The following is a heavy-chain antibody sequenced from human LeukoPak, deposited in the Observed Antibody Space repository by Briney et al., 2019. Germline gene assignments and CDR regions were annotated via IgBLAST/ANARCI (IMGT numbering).Heavy chain of an antibody. D-gene: IGHD2-2*02. J-gene: IGHJ6*02. CDR2: INTNTGNP. CDR3: ARSSCSTSCYSPYYYYGMDV. V-gene: IGHV7-4-1*02. CDR1: GYTFTSYA. Sequence: ASVKVSCKASGYTFTSYAMNWVRQAPGQGLEWMGWINTNTGNPTYAQGFTGRFVFSLDTSVSTAYLQISSLKAEDTAVYYCARSSCSTSCYSPYYYYGMDVWGQGTTVTVPS.